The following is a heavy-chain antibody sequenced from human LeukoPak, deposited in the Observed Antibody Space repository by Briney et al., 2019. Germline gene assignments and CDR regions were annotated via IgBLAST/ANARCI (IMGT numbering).Heavy chain of an antibody. V-gene: IGHV5-51*01. Sequence: GESLKISCKGSGYSFITYWIGWVRQMPGKGLEWMGIIYPGDSDTRYSPSFQGHVTISADKSISTAYLHWSSLKASDTAMYYCARAPSTTLRFFDYWAQGTLVTVSS. CDR1: GYSFITYW. CDR2: IYPGDSDT. D-gene: IGHD4-17*01. CDR3: ARAPSTTLRFFDY. J-gene: IGHJ4*02.